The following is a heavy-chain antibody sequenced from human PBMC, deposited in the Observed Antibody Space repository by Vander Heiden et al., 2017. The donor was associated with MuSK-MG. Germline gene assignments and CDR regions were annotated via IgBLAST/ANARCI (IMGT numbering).Heavy chain of an antibody. CDR2: ISSSGASP. D-gene: IGHD3-10*01. CDR3: ARVQFSGSGGIAAP. Sequence: DAQILESGGGLVQPGESLRLSCAASGITFSGYAVTWVRQSPGKGLEWVSSISSSGASPYYTDSLRGRFIISRDNSKNMVSLHMKNLRAEDTAVYFCARVQFSGSGGIAAPWGQGTLVTVSS. V-gene: IGHV3-23*01. J-gene: IGHJ5*02. CDR1: GITFSGYA.